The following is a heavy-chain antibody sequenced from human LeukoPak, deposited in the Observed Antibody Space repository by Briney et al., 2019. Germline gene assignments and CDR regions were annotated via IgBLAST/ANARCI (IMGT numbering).Heavy chain of an antibody. Sequence: GGSLRLSCAASGFTFSDYYMSWIRQAPGKGLEWVSYISSSGSTIYYADSVKGRFTISRDNAQNLLYLQMNSLRAEDTAVYYCAREGRLRPSHIDYWGQGTLVTVSS. CDR2: ISSSGSTI. CDR3: AREGRLRPSHIDY. D-gene: IGHD2-15*01. V-gene: IGHV3-11*04. J-gene: IGHJ4*02. CDR1: GFTFSDYY.